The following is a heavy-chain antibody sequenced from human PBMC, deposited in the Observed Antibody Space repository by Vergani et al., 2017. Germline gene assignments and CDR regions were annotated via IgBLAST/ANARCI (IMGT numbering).Heavy chain of an antibody. CDR1: GYTFTGYY. CDR2: INPNSGGT. Sequence: QVQVVQSGAEVKKPGASVKVSCKASGYTFTGYYMHWVRQAPGQGLEWMGWINPNSGGTNYAQKFQGRVTMTRDTSISTAYMELSRLRSDDTAVYYCARDQPYDFWSGALYYYYGMDVWGQGTTVTVSS. CDR3: ARDQPYDFWSGALYYYYGMDV. V-gene: IGHV1-2*02. J-gene: IGHJ6*02. D-gene: IGHD3-3*01.